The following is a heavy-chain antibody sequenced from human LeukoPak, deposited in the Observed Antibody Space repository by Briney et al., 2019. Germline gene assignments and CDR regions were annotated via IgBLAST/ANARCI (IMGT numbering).Heavy chain of an antibody. CDR1: GGTFSSYA. V-gene: IGHV3-30*04. D-gene: IGHD4-17*01. Sequence: GASVKVSCKASGGTFSSYAMHWVRQAPGKGLEWVAVISYDGSNKYYADSVKGRFTISRDNSKNTLYLQMNSLRAEDTAVYYCARWTDYGDSYVYYFDYWGQGTLVTVSS. CDR2: ISYDGSNK. CDR3: ARWTDYGDSYVYYFDY. J-gene: IGHJ4*02.